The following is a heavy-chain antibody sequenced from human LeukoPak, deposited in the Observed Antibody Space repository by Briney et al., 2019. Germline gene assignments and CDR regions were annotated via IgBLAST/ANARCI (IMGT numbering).Heavy chain of an antibody. CDR1: GGSISSYY. D-gene: IGHD3-16*01. V-gene: IGHV4-59*01. CDR3: ARFGETGGHFDY. J-gene: IGHJ4*02. CDR2: IYYSGST. Sequence: PSETLSLTCTVSGGSISSYYWSWIRQPPGKGLEWIGYIYYSGSTNYNPSLKSRVTISVDTSKNQFSLKLSSVTAADTAVYYCARFGETGGHFDYWGQGTLVTVSS.